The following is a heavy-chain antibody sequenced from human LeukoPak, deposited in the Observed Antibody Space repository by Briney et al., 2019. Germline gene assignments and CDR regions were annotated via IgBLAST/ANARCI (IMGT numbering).Heavy chain of an antibody. Sequence: GSSVKVSCKASGGTFSSYAISWVRQAPGQGLEWMGRIIPIFGAANYAQKFQGRVTITTDESTSTAYMELSSLRSEDTAVYYCARDESITIFGVVIPVDYWGQGTLVTVSS. CDR3: ARDESITIFGVVIPVDY. J-gene: IGHJ4*02. V-gene: IGHV1-69*05. CDR1: GGTFSSYA. CDR2: IIPIFGAA. D-gene: IGHD3-3*01.